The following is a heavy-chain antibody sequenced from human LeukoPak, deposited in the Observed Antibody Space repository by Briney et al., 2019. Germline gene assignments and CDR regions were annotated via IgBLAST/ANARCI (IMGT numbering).Heavy chain of an antibody. D-gene: IGHD2-21*02. V-gene: IGHV1-3*01. CDR3: ARDISSRVVVTAIDY. J-gene: IGHJ4*02. CDR2: INAGNGNT. CDR1: GYTFTSYA. Sequence: ASVTVSCKASGYTFTSYAMHWVRQSPGQRLEWMGWINAGNGNTKYSQKFQGRVTITRDTSASTAYMELSSLRSEDTAVYYCARDISSRVVVTAIDYWGQGTLVTVSS.